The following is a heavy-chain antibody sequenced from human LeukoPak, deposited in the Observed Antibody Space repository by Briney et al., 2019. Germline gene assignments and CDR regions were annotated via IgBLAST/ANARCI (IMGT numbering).Heavy chain of an antibody. V-gene: IGHV3-23*01. CDR1: GFTFSSFG. CDR2: TSGSGGST. D-gene: IGHD6-13*01. J-gene: IGHJ4*02. Sequence: GGSLRLSCAASGFTFSSFGMSWVRQAPGKGLEWVSGTSGSGGSTYYADSVQGRFTISRDNSKNTLYLQMNSLRAEDTALYYCARGGGSSWYGGPRYYFDYWGQGTLVTVSS. CDR3: ARGGGSSWYGGPRYYFDY.